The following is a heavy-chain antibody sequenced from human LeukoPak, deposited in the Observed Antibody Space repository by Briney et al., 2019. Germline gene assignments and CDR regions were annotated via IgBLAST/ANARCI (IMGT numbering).Heavy chain of an antibody. Sequence: ASVKVSCKASGYTFTGYGINWVRQAPGQGLEWMGWISAYNGNTIYAQNLLGRVTMTTDTSTNTAYMQLRGLTSDDTAVYYCSRGRRAYGYDCTFTCYWGQGTRVTVSS. J-gene: IGHJ4*02. CDR2: ISAYNGNT. V-gene: IGHV1-18*01. CDR1: GYTFTGYG. CDR3: SRGRRAYGYDCTFTCY. D-gene: IGHD5-12*01.